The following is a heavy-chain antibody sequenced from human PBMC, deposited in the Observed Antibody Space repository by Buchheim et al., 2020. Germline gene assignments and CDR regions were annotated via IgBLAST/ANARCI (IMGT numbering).Heavy chain of an antibody. V-gene: IGHV3-30*18. CDR2: ISYDGSNK. J-gene: IGHJ6*02. Sequence: QVQLVESGGGVVQPGRSLRLSCAASGFTFSSYGMHWVRQAPGKGLEWVAVISYDGSNKYYADSVKGRFTISRDNSKNTLYLQMNSLRAEDTAVYYCAKTHLSGLSYYYYYGMDVWGQGTT. CDR3: AKTHLSGLSYYYYYGMDV. D-gene: IGHD3-10*01. CDR1: GFTFSSYG.